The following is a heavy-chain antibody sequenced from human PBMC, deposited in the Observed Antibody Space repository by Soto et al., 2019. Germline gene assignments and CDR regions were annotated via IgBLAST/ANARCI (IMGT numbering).Heavy chain of an antibody. D-gene: IGHD3-10*01. V-gene: IGHV1-18*01. CDR2: ISAYNDNT. Sequence: QIQLVQSGAEVKKAGASVKVSCKASGYTSTNYGISWVRQALGQGLEWMGWISAYNDNTNYAQKFQGRVTLTTDTSTRTAYMELRSLTSDDTAVYYCAREGYYYGSGSYSPPRYYGMDVWGQGTTVTVFS. J-gene: IGHJ6*02. CDR1: GYTSTNYG. CDR3: AREGYYYGSGSYSPPRYYGMDV.